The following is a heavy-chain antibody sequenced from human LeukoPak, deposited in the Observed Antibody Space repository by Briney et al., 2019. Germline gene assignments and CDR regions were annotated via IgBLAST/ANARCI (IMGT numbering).Heavy chain of an antibody. D-gene: IGHD1-1*01. CDR3: ARGRSQTLTTGTTSFDY. J-gene: IGHJ4*02. CDR2: IIPIFGTA. Sequence: SVKVSCKASGGTFSSYAISWVRQAPGQGLEWMGGIIPIFGTANYAQKFQGRVTITADESTSTAYMELSSLRSEDTAVYYCARGRSQTLTTGTTSFDYWGQGTLVTVSS. V-gene: IGHV1-69*13. CDR1: GGTFSSYA.